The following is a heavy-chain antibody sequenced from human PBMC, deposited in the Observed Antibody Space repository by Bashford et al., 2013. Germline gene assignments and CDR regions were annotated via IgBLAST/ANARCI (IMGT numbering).Heavy chain of an antibody. CDR2: ISWNSGSI. J-gene: IGHJ4*02. Sequence: VRQAPGKGLEWVSGISWNSGSIDYADSVKGRFTISRDNSKNTLYLQMNSLRAEDTAVYYCARGIGYCSGGSCYDYFDYWAREPWSPSPQ. V-gene: IGHV3-9*01. CDR3: ARGIGYCSGGSCYDYFDY. D-gene: IGHD2-15*01.